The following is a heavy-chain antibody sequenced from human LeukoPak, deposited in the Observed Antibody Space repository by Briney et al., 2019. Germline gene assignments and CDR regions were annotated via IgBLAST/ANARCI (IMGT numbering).Heavy chain of an antibody. CDR1: GFTFINYG. V-gene: IGHV3-33*06. D-gene: IGHD6-13*01. Sequence: GGSLRLSCAASGFTFINYGMHWVRQAPGKGLDWVAVIWYDGSYKYYADSVKGRFTISRDNSKNTLYLQMNSLRAEDTAIYYCAKVVQYTASTGTGLDYWDQGTLVTVSS. J-gene: IGHJ4*02. CDR2: IWYDGSYK. CDR3: AKVVQYTASTGTGLDY.